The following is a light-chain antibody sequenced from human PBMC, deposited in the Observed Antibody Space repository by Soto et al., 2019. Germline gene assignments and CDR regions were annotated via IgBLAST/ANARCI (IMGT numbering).Light chain of an antibody. CDR3: QQSLTIPYT. J-gene: IGKJ2*01. V-gene: IGKV1-39*01. CDR2: AAS. CDR1: QTISTH. Sequence: DIQMTQSPSSLSASVRDSVTITCRASQTISTHLKWYQQKPGKAPKLLIYAASTLQSGIPSRFSGSGSGTDFTLTINSLQPEDFATYYCQQSLTIPYTFGQGTKLEIK.